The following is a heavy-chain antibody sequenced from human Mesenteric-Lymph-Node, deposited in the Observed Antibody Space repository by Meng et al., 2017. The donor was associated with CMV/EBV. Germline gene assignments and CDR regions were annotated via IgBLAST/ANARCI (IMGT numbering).Heavy chain of an antibody. Sequence: GESLKISCAASGFTFSDYYISWIRQAPGKGLEWVSYISSSGSTIYYADSVKGRFTISRDNAKNSLYLQMNSLRAEDTAVYYCARDLYYYGSGWGFGMDVWGQGTTVTVSS. D-gene: IGHD3-10*01. CDR3: ARDLYYYGSGWGFGMDV. V-gene: IGHV3-11*01. CDR1: GFTFSDYY. CDR2: ISSSGSTI. J-gene: IGHJ6*02.